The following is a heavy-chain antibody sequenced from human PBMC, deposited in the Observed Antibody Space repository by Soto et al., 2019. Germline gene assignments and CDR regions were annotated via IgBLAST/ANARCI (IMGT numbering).Heavy chain of an antibody. Sequence: ASVKVSCKASGYTFTSYDINWVRQATGQGLEWMGWMSPNSGNTGYAQKFQGRVTMTRNTSISTAYMELSSLRTEDTAVYYCARDDYGEDAFDIWGQGTMVTVSS. CDR3: ARDDYGEDAFDI. V-gene: IGHV1-8*01. D-gene: IGHD4-17*01. CDR1: GYTFTSYD. J-gene: IGHJ3*02. CDR2: MSPNSGNT.